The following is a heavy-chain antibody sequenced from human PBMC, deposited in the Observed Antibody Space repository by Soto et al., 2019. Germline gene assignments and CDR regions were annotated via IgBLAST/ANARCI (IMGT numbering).Heavy chain of an antibody. V-gene: IGHV3-33*01. D-gene: IGHD3-3*01. CDR2: IWYDGSNK. CDR3: ASGGGRLWRHAFDI. J-gene: IGHJ3*02. Sequence: QVQLVESGGGVVQPGRSLRLSCAASGFTFSSYGMHWVRQAPGKGLEWVAVIWYDGSNKYYADSVKGRFTISRDNSKNTLYLQMNSLRAEDTAVYYCASGGGRLWRHAFDIWGQGTMVTVSS. CDR1: GFTFSSYG.